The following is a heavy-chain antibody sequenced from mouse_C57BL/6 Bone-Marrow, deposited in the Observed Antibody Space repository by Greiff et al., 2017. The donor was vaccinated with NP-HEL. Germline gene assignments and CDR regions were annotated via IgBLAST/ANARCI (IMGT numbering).Heavy chain of an antibody. CDR2: IDPSDSYP. V-gene: IGHV1-59*01. CDR1: GYTFTSYW. CDR3: ASHWYFDV. Sequence: QVQLQQPGAELVRPGTSVKLSCKASGYTFTSYWMHWVKQRPGQGLEWIGVIDPSDSYPNYNQKFKGKATLTVDTSSSTAYMQLSSLTSEDSAVYYCASHWYFDVWGAVTTVTVST. J-gene: IGHJ1*01.